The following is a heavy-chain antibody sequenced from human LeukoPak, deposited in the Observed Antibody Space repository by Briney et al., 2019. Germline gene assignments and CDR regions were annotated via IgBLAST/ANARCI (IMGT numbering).Heavy chain of an antibody. V-gene: IGHV4-59*08. D-gene: IGHD3-9*01. Sequence: KASETLSLTCTVSGDSITNSYWSWIRQPPGKGLEWIGYIYYSGSTSYNPSLKSRVTISVDTSKNQFSLKLSSVTAADTAVYYCARAYYDILTGYYTYFDYWGQGTLVTVSS. CDR2: IYYSGST. CDR1: GDSITNSY. CDR3: ARAYYDILTGYYTYFDY. J-gene: IGHJ4*02.